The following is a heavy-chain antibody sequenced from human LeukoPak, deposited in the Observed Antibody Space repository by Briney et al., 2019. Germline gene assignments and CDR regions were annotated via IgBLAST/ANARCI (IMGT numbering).Heavy chain of an antibody. D-gene: IGHD1-14*01. CDR1: GGSISSYY. J-gene: IGHJ4*02. V-gene: IGHV4-59*12. Sequence: SETLSLTCTVSGGSISSYYWSWIRQPPGKGLEWIGYIYYSGSTNYNPSLKSRVTISVDTSKNQFSLKLNSVTPEDTAVYYCARDTGVRPRVAHFDYWGQGTLVTVSS. CDR2: IYYSGST. CDR3: ARDTGVRPRVAHFDY.